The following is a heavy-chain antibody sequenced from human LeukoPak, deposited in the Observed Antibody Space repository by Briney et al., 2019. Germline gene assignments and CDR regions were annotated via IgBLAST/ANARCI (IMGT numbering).Heavy chain of an antibody. J-gene: IGHJ4*02. D-gene: IGHD2-2*01. CDR1: GFTFSSYG. V-gene: IGHV3-30*02. CDR3: AKDWEVVVVPAALGY. Sequence: PGGSLRLSCAASGFTFSSYGMHWVRQAPGKGLEWVAFIRYDGSNKYYADSVKGRFTISGDNSKNTLYLQMNSLRAEDTAVYYCAKDWEVVVVPAALGYWGQGTLVTVSS. CDR2: IRYDGSNK.